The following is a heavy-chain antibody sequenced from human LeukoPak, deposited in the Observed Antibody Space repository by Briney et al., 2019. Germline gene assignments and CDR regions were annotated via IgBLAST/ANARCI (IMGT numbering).Heavy chain of an antibody. V-gene: IGHV3-20*04. CDR2: INWNGGST. CDR3: ARRRASGGIAVADFFDY. D-gene: IGHD6-19*01. J-gene: IGHJ4*02. CDR1: GFTFDDYG. Sequence: GGSLRLSCAASGFTFDDYGMSWVRQAPGKGLEWVSGINWNGGSTGYADSVKGRFTISRDNAKNSLYLQMNSLRAEDTALYYCARRRASGGIAVADFFDYWGQGTLVTVSS.